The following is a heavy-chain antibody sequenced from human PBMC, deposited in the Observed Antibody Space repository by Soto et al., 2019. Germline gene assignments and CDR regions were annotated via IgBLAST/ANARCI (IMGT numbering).Heavy chain of an antibody. CDR3: ASGGMYYDFWSGYPQNNWFDP. D-gene: IGHD3-3*01. CDR2: ISSSSSTI. CDR1: GGSFSGYY. V-gene: IGHV3-48*01. J-gene: IGHJ5*02. Sequence: ETLSLTCAVFGGSFSGYYWSWFRQSPGKGLEWVSYISSSSSTIYYADSVKGRFTISRDNAKNSLYLQMNSLRAEDTAVYYCASGGMYYDFWSGYPQNNWFDPWGQGTLVTVSS.